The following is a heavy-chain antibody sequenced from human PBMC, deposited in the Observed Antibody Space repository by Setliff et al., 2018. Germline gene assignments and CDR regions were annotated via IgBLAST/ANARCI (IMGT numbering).Heavy chain of an antibody. D-gene: IGHD1-26*01. Sequence: LSLTCTVSGGSISNYYWSWIRQPAGKGLEWIGRIYISGSTNYNPSLKSRVTMSVDTSKNQFSLKLSSVTAADTAVYYCARKGISALSGAFDMWGQGTMVTVSS. CDR3: ARKGISALSGAFDM. CDR2: IYISGST. CDR1: GGSISNYY. V-gene: IGHV4-4*07. J-gene: IGHJ3*02.